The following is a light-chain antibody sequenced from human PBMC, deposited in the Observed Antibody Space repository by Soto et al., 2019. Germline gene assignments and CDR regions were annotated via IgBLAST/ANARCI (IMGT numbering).Light chain of an antibody. V-gene: IGKV3-15*01. Sequence: EIVMTQSPATLSVSPGERATLSCRASQIVSTNLAWYQQKAGQAPRLLIYGASTRSTGSPARLSGSGSGTECTLTSNSLHSEYLPIHYCQQYNSWPPLTFGGGTKVEIK. CDR2: GAS. CDR1: QIVSTN. CDR3: QQYNSWPPLT. J-gene: IGKJ4*01.